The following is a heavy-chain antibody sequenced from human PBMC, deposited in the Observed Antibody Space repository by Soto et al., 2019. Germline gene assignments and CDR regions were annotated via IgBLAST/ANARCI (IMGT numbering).Heavy chain of an antibody. J-gene: IGHJ4*02. CDR2: ISASAGST. D-gene: IGHD1-1*01. CDR3: AKGATGTVGIDC. V-gene: IGHV3-23*01. CDR1: GLTFSSFA. Sequence: GGSLRLSCAASGLTFSSFAMSWVRQAPGKGLEWVSGISASAGSTYYTDSVKGRFTISRDNSKNTLHLRMNSLRVEDTAVYYCAKGATGTVGIDCWGQGTPVTVSS.